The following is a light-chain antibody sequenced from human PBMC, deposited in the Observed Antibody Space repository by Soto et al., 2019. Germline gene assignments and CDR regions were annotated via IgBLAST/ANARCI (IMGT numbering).Light chain of an antibody. CDR1: SSDVGGYNY. CDR3: SSYTSSSTPV. CDR2: DVR. J-gene: IGLJ2*01. V-gene: IGLV2-14*01. Sequence: QYVLTQPASVSGSPGQSITISCTGTSSDVGGYNYVSWYQQHPGEAPKLMIYDVRDRPPGVSNRFSGSKSGNTASLTISGLQADDEADYYCSSYTSSSTPVFGGGTKLTVL.